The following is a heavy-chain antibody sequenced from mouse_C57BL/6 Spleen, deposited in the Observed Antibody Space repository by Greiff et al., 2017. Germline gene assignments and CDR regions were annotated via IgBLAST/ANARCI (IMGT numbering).Heavy chain of an antibody. CDR1: GFSLTSYG. CDR2: IWSDGST. D-gene: IGHD2-2*01. CDR3: ARQFYGYDVRYAMDY. V-gene: IGHV2-6-1*01. J-gene: IGHJ4*01. Sequence: QVQLQQSGPGLVAPSQSLSITCTVSGFSLTSYGVNWVRQPPGQGLEWLVVIWSDGSTTYNSALNSRLSISKDNSKSRVFLKMNRLQPDDTAMYYCARQFYGYDVRYAMDYWGQGTSVTVSS.